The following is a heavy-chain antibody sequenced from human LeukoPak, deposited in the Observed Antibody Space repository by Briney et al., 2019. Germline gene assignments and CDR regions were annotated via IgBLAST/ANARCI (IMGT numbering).Heavy chain of an antibody. CDR3: ARGKHQLLGIVWFDP. V-gene: IGHV4-59*01. Sequence: SETLSLTCTVSGGSISSYYWSWIRQPPGKGLEWIGYIYYSGSTNYNPSLKSRVTISVDTSKNQFSLKLSSVTAADTAVYYCARGKHQLLGIVWFDPWGQGTLVTVSS. D-gene: IGHD2-2*01. CDR1: GGSISSYY. CDR2: IYYSGST. J-gene: IGHJ5*02.